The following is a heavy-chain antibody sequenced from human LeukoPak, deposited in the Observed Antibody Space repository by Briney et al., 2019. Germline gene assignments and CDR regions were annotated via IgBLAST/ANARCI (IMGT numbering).Heavy chain of an antibody. V-gene: IGHV3-30*04. CDR2: ISYDGSNK. CDR3: ARGASYCSSTSCYWGAFDY. CDR1: GFTFSSYA. Sequence: GRSLRLSCAASGFTFSSYAMHWVRQAPGKGLEWVAVISYDGSNKYYADSVKGRFTISRDNSKNTLYLQMNSLRAEDTAVYYCARGASYCSSTSCYWGAFDYWGQGTLVTVSS. J-gene: IGHJ4*02. D-gene: IGHD2-2*01.